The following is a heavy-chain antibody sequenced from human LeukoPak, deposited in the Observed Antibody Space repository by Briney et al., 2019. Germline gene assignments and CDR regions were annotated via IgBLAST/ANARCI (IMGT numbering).Heavy chain of an antibody. V-gene: IGHV1-2*02. CDR1: GYTFTGYY. J-gene: IGHJ4*02. Sequence: ASVTVSCTASGYTFTGYYMHWVRQAPGQGLEWMGWINPNSGGTNYAQKFQGRVTMTRDTSISTAYMELSRLRSDDTAVYYCARGGGRAYYLDYWGQGTLVTVSS. D-gene: IGHD6-25*01. CDR2: INPNSGGT. CDR3: ARGGGRAYYLDY.